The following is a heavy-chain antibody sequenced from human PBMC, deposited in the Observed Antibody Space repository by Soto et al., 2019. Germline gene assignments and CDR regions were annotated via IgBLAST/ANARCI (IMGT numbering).Heavy chain of an antibody. V-gene: IGHV4-30-4*01. D-gene: IGHD2-15*01. Sequence: SETLSLTCSVSGDSISTVDYFWAWIRQPPGQALEYIGYIYKSTTTYYNPSFESRVAISLDTSKSQFSLTVTSVAAADTAVYFCARGRYCLTGRCFPNWFDSWGQGTLVTVPQ. CDR1: GDSISTVDYF. J-gene: IGHJ5*01. CDR3: ARGRYCLTGRCFPNWFDS. CDR2: IYKSTTT.